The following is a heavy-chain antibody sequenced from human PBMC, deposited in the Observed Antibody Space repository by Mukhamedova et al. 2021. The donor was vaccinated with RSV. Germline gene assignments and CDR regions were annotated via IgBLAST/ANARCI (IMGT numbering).Heavy chain of an antibody. Sequence: GKGLEWVSGISWNSGSIGYADSVKGRFTISRDNAKNSLYLQMNSLRAEDTALYYCAKGGYSQIFYGMDVWGQGTTVTVSS. CDR3: AKGGYSQIFYGMDV. CDR2: ISWNSGSI. J-gene: IGHJ6*02. V-gene: IGHV3-9*01. D-gene: IGHD5-18*01.